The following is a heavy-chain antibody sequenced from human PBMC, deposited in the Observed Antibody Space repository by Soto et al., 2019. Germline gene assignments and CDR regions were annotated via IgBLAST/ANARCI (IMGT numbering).Heavy chain of an antibody. CDR1: GFTFSSYS. V-gene: IGHV3-48*01. J-gene: IGHJ4*02. CDR3: ARTAYCSSTSCYVWTRPHLDY. D-gene: IGHD2-2*01. Sequence: GGSLRLSCAASGFTFSSYSMNWVRQAPGKGLEWVSYISSSSSTIYYADSVKGRFTISRDNAKNSLYLQMNSLRAEDTAVYYCARTAYCSSTSCYVWTRPHLDYWGQGTLVTVSS. CDR2: ISSSSSTI.